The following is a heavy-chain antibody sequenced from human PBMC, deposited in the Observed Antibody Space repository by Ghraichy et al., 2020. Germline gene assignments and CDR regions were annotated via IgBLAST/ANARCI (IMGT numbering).Heavy chain of an antibody. CDR2: ISSSSSTI. CDR1: GFTFSSYS. D-gene: IGHD3-22*01. V-gene: IGHV3-48*01. J-gene: IGHJ4*02. CDR3: ASNRLSRREYYYDSSGYIGH. Sequence: GGSLRLSCAASGFTFSSYSMNWVRQAPGKGLEWVSYISSSSSTIYYADSVKGRFTISRDNAKNSLYLQMNSLRAEDTAVYYCASNRLSRREYYYDSSGYIGHWGQGTLVTVSS.